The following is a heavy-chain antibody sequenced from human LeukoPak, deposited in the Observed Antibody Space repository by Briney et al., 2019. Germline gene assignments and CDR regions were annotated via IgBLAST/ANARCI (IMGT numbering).Heavy chain of an antibody. Sequence: GGSMRLSCAASGFSVSSNYMNWVRQAPGKGLEWVSAIYTGGTTYYADSVKGRFTISRDNSKNTLYLQMNSLRAEDTAVYYCARDKLGSGYSSDFDYWGQGTLVTVSS. CDR3: ARDKLGSGYSSDFDY. V-gene: IGHV3-66*02. D-gene: IGHD6-19*01. CDR1: GFSVSSNY. CDR2: IYTGGTT. J-gene: IGHJ4*02.